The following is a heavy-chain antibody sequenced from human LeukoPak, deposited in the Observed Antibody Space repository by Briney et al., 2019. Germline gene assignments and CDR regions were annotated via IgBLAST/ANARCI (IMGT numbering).Heavy chain of an antibody. J-gene: IGHJ4*02. CDR2: IKSKTDGGTT. V-gene: IGHV3-15*01. CDR1: GYTFSNAW. CDR3: TTVIAAAGMVDY. D-gene: IGHD6-13*01. Sequence: GGSLRLSCAASGYTFSNAWMSWVRQAPGKGLEWVGRIKSKTDGGTTDYAAPVKGRFTISRDDSKNTLCLQMNSLKTEDTAVYYCTTVIAAAGMVDYWGQGTLVTVSS.